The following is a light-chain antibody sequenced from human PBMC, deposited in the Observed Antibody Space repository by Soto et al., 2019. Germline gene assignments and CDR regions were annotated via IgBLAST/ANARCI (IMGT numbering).Light chain of an antibody. CDR1: SRDIGTSPY. CDR2: DVN. Sequence: QFVLTQPASMSGSPGQSITISCTGTSRDIGTSPYVSWYQQYPGKAPKCMIYDVNNRPSGVSYRFSGSKSGYTASLTISGLQAEDEAVYYCTSYTTSNTLALGGGTKLTVL. J-gene: IGLJ2*01. V-gene: IGLV2-14*01. CDR3: TSYTTSNTLA.